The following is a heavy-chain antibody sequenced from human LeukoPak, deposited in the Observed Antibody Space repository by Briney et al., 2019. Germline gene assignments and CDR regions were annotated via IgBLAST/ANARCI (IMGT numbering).Heavy chain of an antibody. CDR2: ISGSDGCA. CDR3: AKGESHPKYYFDY. CDR1: GFTFSTHA. J-gene: IGHJ4*02. D-gene: IGHD3-10*01. Sequence: GGARRLSCAASGFTFSTHAMRWVRQAPGKVLEWVSTISGSDGCAYYADSVKGLFTISRDNSNQTLYLQMNSLQAEDTAVYYCAKGESHPKYYFDYWGQGTLVTVSS. V-gene: IGHV3-23*01.